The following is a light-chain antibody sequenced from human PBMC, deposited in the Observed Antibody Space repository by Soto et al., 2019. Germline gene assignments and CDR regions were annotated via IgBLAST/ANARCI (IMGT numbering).Light chain of an antibody. J-gene: IGKJ2*01. V-gene: IGKV3D-15*01. CDR3: QQYNDWPRT. CDR1: QSVGND. Sequence: EIVMTQSPATLSVSPGDTATLSCRASQSVGNDLAWYQQRPGQAPRFLIYAASTRGTGIPARFSGSGSGRDFTLNISSRQSEDFGVYYCQQYNDWPRTFGQGTKLEI. CDR2: AAS.